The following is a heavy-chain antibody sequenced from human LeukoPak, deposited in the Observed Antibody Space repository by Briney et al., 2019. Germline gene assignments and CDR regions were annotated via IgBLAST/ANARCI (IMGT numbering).Heavy chain of an antibody. V-gene: IGHV3-33*01. CDR2: IWYDGSNK. D-gene: IGHD2-15*01. Sequence: PGGSLRLSCAASGFTFSSYGMHWVRQAPGKGLEWVAVIWYDGSNKYYADSVKGRFTISRDNSKNTLCLQMNSLRAEDTAVYYCARSPCSGGSCYLNYFDYWGQGTLVTVSS. J-gene: IGHJ4*02. CDR3: ARSPCSGGSCYLNYFDY. CDR1: GFTFSSYG.